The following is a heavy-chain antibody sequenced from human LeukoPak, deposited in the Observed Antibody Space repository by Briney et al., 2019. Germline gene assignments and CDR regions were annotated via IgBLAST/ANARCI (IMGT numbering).Heavy chain of an antibody. CDR2: IYHSGSA. CDR1: GGSFSSGGYS. Sequence: SQTLSLTCAVSGGSFSSGGYSWSWIRQPPGKGLEWIGYIYHSGSAYYNPSLKSRVTMSVDRSRNQFSLKVNSVTAADTAVYYCARGGSGSYRPFDPWGWGTLVTVSS. V-gene: IGHV4-30-2*01. J-gene: IGHJ5*02. CDR3: ARGGSGSYRPFDP. D-gene: IGHD3-10*01.